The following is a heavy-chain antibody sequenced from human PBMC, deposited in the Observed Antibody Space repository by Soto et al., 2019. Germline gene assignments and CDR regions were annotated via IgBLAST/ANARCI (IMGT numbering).Heavy chain of an antibody. CDR1: GGSISSYY. Sequence: QVQLQESGPGLVKPSETLSLTCTVSGGSISSYYWSWIRQPPGKGLEWIGYIYYSGSTNYNPSLKVPFSIAVDTSKHHFSLKLSSVTAADTDVYSCARLGAKLDPWGQGTLVTVSS. D-gene: IGHD1-26*01. J-gene: IGHJ5*02. V-gene: IGHV4-59*08. CDR2: IYYSGST. CDR3: ARLGAKLDP.